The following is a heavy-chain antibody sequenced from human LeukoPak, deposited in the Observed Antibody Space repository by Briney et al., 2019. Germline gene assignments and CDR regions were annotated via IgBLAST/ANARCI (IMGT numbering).Heavy chain of an antibody. CDR3: ARDSVAGSQDAFDI. V-gene: IGHV3-48*03. CDR2: ITSSGNTI. CDR1: GFTFSSYE. Sequence: GGSLRLSCTASGFTFSSYEMNWVRQAPGKGLEWFSYITSSGNTIYYADSVKGRFTISRDNAKNSLYLQLNSLRAEDTAVYYCARDSVAGSQDAFDIWGQGTMVTVSS. J-gene: IGHJ3*02. D-gene: IGHD6-19*01.